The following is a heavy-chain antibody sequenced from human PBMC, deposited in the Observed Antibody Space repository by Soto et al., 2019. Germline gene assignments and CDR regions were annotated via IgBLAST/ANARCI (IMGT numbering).Heavy chain of an antibody. CDR3: ANAIMITFGGVIALDAFDI. CDR1: GFTFSSYA. V-gene: IGHV3-23*01. J-gene: IGHJ3*02. CDR2: ISGSGGST. D-gene: IGHD3-16*02. Sequence: EVQLLESGGGLVQPGGSLRLSCAASGFTFSSYAMSWVRQAPGKGLEWVSAISGSGGSTYYADAVKGRFTISRDNSKYPLYLQMNSLGAEDTAVYYCANAIMITFGGVIALDAFDIGGQGTMVTVSS.